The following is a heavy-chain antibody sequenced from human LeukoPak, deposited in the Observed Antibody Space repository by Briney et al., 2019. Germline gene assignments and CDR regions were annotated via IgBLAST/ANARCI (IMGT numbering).Heavy chain of an antibody. CDR3: AKEGSYCDYVWGSYRYTYFDY. J-gene: IGHJ4*02. Sequence: GGSLRLSCAASGFTFSSYGMHWVRQAPGKGLEWVAVISYDGSNKYYADSVKGRFTISRDNSKNTLYLQMNSLRAEDTAVYYCAKEGSYCDYVWGSYRYTYFDYWGQGTLVTVSS. V-gene: IGHV3-30*18. CDR2: ISYDGSNK. D-gene: IGHD3-16*02. CDR1: GFTFSSYG.